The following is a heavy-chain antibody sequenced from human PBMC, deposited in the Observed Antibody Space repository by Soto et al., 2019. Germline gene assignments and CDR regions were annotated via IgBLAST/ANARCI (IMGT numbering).Heavy chain of an antibody. V-gene: IGHV4-31*03. Sequence: SETLSLTCTVSGGSISSGGYYWSGIRQHPGKGLEWIGYIYYSGSTYYNPSLKSRVTISVDTSKNQFSLKLSSVTAADTAVYYCARGEKTLFSRGSPGLWGQGTLVTVSS. J-gene: IGHJ4*02. CDR1: GGSISSGGYY. D-gene: IGHD3-10*01. CDR2: IYYSGST. CDR3: ARGEKTLFSRGSPGL.